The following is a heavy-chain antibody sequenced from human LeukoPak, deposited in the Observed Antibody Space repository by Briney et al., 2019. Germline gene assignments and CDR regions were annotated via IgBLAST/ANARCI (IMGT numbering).Heavy chain of an antibody. D-gene: IGHD3-22*01. CDR2: ISAYNGNT. CDR3: ARSETYYYGSSGYPVTSFDY. V-gene: IGHV1-18*01. Sequence: ASVKVSCKASGYTFTSYGISWVRQAPGQGLEWMGWISAYNGNTNYAQKLQGRVTMTTDTSTSTAYMELRSLRSDDTAVYYCARSETYYYGSSGYPVTSFDYWGQGTLVTVSS. J-gene: IGHJ4*02. CDR1: GYTFTSYG.